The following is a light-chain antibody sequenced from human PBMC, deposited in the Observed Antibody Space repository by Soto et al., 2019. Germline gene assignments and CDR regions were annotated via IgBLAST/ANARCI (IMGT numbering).Light chain of an antibody. Sequence: QSLLTQPSSVCASPGQSITISCTGTSSDVGGYNYVSWYQQHPGKAPKLMIYEVSNRPSGVSNRFSGSKSGNTASLTISGLQAEDEADYYCSSYTSSSTYVFGTGTKVTVL. CDR2: EVS. J-gene: IGLJ1*01. V-gene: IGLV2-14*01. CDR3: SSYTSSSTYV. CDR1: SSDVGGYNY.